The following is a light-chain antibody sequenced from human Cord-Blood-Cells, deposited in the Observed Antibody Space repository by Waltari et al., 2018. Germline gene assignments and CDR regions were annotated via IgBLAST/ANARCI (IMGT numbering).Light chain of an antibody. J-gene: IGKJ1*01. CDR1: QSVSSSY. V-gene: IGKV3-20*01. Sequence: EIVLTQSPGTLSLSPGERATLSCRASQSVSSSYLAWYQQKPGQAPRLLIYGASSRATGVPGRFRGSGSGTDFTLTISRLEPEDFAVYYCRQYGSSPQTFGQGAKVEIK. CDR3: RQYGSSPQT. CDR2: GAS.